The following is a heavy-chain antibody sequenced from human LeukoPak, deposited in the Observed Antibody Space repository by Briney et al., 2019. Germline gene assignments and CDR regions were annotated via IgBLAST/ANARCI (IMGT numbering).Heavy chain of an antibody. D-gene: IGHD2-15*01. CDR2: IKQDGSKK. Sequence: GGSLRLSCVASGFPFSSYWMTWVRQAPGKGLEWVANIKQDGSKKSYVDSVKGRFTISRDNAKNSLYLQMNSLRAEDTAVYYCARDQSLGYCSGDSCHSDYWGQGTLVTVSS. V-gene: IGHV3-7*01. CDR1: GFPFSSYW. CDR3: ARDQSLGYCSGDSCHSDY. J-gene: IGHJ4*02.